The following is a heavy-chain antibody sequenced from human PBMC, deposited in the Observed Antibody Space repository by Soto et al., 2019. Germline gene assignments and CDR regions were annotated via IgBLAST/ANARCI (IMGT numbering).Heavy chain of an antibody. CDR2: IDPSDSYT. V-gene: IGHV5-10-1*01. CDR3: ARHPSGYYYDSSGYKYREYYFDY. D-gene: IGHD3-22*01. Sequence: GESLKISCKGSGYSFTSYWISWVRQMPGKGLEWMGRIDPSDSYTNYSPSFQGHVTISADKSISTAYLQWSSLKASDTAMYYCARHPSGYYYDSSGYKYREYYFDYWGQGTLVTVSS. CDR1: GYSFTSYW. J-gene: IGHJ4*02.